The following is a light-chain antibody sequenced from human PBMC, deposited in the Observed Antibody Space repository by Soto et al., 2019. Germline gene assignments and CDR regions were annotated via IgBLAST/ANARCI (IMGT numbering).Light chain of an antibody. CDR3: CSYAGNNSLI. CDR1: RSDVRSYNF. Sequence: QSVLAQPASVSGSPGQSITISCTGTRSDVRSYNFVSWYRQHPGAAPQLIIYEVTQRASGISYRFSGSKSGNTASLTISDLQTADETDYYCCSYAGNNSLIFGGGTQLTVL. V-gene: IGLV2-23*02. J-gene: IGLJ2*01. CDR2: EVT.